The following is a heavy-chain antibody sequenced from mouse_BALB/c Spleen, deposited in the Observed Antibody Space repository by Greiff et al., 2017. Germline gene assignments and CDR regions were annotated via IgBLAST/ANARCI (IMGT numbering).Heavy chain of an antibody. CDR1: GYTFSSYW. V-gene: IGHV1S56*01. J-gene: IGHJ4*01. CDR2: IYPGDGST. CDR3: ARNWVYAMDY. Sequence: VQLQQSGAELMKPGASVKISCKATGYTFSSYWIEWVKQRPGQGLEWIGWIYPGDGSTKYNEKFKGKTTLTADKSSSTAYMLLSSLTSEDSAIYFCARNWVYAMDYWGQGTSVTVSS. D-gene: IGHD4-1*01.